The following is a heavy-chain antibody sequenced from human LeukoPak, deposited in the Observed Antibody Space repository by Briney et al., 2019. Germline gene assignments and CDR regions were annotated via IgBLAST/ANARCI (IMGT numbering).Heavy chain of an antibody. Sequence: ASVKVSCKASGYTFTSYYMHWVRQAPGKGLEWMGGFDPEDGETIYAQKFQGRVTMTEDTSTDTAYMELSSLRSEDTAVYYCATRVLRYFDLQRAFDIWGQGTMVTVSS. D-gene: IGHD3-9*01. J-gene: IGHJ3*02. CDR2: FDPEDGET. CDR1: GYTFTSYY. V-gene: IGHV1-24*01. CDR3: ATRVLRYFDLQRAFDI.